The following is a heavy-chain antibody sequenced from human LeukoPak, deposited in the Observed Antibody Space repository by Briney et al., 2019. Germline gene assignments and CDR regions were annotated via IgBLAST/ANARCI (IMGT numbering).Heavy chain of an antibody. CDR2: INSDGSST. V-gene: IGHV3-74*01. D-gene: IGHD4-17*01. Sequence: GGSLRLPCAASGFTFSSYWMHWVRQAPGKGLVWVSRINSDGSSTSYADSVKGRFTISRDNAKNTLYLQMNSLRAEDTAVYYCAIPLYGEVDASPDYWGQGTLVTVSS. CDR1: GFTFSSYW. CDR3: AIPLYGEVDASPDY. J-gene: IGHJ4*02.